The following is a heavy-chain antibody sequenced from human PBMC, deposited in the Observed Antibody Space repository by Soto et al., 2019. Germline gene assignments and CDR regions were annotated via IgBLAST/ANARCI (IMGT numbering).Heavy chain of an antibody. D-gene: IGHD3-22*01. J-gene: IGHJ5*02. Sequence: SETLSLTCAVSGYSINSDYYWGWIRQPPGKGLEWIGSINHSGSTYYNPSLKSRVTISVDTSRNQFSLKLTSVTAGDTAVYYCARVASSGYYYWFDPWGQGTLVTVSS. CDR3: ARVASSGYYYWFDP. V-gene: IGHV4-38-2*01. CDR1: GYSINSDYY. CDR2: INHSGST.